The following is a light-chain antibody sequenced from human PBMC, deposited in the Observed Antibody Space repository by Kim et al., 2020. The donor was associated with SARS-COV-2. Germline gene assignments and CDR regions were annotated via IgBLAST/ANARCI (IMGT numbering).Light chain of an antibody. CDR2: QDS. Sequence: SYELTQPPSVSVSPGQTASIPCSGNTLGNKYTSWYQQKPGQSPVLVMYQDSKRPSGIPERFSGSSSGNTATLTISGTQAMDEADYYCQAWDSSTAVVFGGGTQLTV. CDR3: QAWDSSTAVV. V-gene: IGLV3-1*01. J-gene: IGLJ2*01. CDR1: TLGNKY.